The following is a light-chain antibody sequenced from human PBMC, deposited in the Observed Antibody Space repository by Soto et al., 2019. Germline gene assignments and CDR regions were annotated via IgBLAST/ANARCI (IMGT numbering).Light chain of an antibody. CDR1: SSDVGGYDY. CDR3: NSYTGWIYV. Sequence: QSALTQPPSASGSPGQSVTISCTGTSSDVGGYDYVSWYQHHPGKAPKLIIFEVNKRPSGVPDRFSGSKFGNTASLTVSGLRAEDEADYYCNSYTGWIYVFGTVTKVTVL. CDR2: EVN. V-gene: IGLV2-8*01. J-gene: IGLJ1*01.